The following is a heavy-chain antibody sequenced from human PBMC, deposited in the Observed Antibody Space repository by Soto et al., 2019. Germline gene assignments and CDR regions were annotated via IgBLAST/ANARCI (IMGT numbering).Heavy chain of an antibody. CDR2: IHYSGTT. CDR1: GGSMRNYF. J-gene: IGHJ4*02. Sequence: SETLSLTCTVSGGSMRNYFWTWIRQPPGKGLEWIGYIHYSGTTSFFPSYNPSLRSRVTISEDTSKNQFSLKLLSVTTADTAVDSCAAGEASSRNLAPYYLDFWGQGTLVTVSS. D-gene: IGHD6-13*01. CDR3: AAGEASSRNLAPYYLDF. V-gene: IGHV4-59*01.